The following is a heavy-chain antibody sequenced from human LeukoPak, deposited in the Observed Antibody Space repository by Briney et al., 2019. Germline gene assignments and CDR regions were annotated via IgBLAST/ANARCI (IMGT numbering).Heavy chain of an antibody. Sequence: SETLSLTCAVYGGSFSGYYWSWIRQPAGKGLEWIGRIYTSGSTNYNPSLKSRVTISVDTSKNQFSLRLSSVTAADTAVYYCARVGRDGYQYYFDYWGQGTLVTVSS. CDR3: ARVGRDGYQYYFDY. CDR1: GGSFSGYY. D-gene: IGHD5-24*01. J-gene: IGHJ4*02. CDR2: IYTSGST. V-gene: IGHV4-59*10.